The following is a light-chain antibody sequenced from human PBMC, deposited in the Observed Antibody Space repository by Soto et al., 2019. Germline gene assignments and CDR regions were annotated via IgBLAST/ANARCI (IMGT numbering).Light chain of an antibody. CDR1: QSVVTY. Sequence: EIVLTQSPTTLSLSPGETATLSCSASQSVVTYLAWYQQKPGQAPRLLIYDASNRAAGIPARFSGSGSGTDFTLPISSIEPEDFAVYYCQQRFIWPPITFGQGTRLEIK. J-gene: IGKJ5*01. CDR3: QQRFIWPPIT. CDR2: DAS. V-gene: IGKV3-11*01.